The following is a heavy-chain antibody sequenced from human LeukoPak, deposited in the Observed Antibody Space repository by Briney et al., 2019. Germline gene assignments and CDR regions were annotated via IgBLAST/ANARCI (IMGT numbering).Heavy chain of an antibody. CDR2: IKSKTDGGTT. CDR1: GFTFSNAW. V-gene: IGHV3-15*01. Sequence: GGSLRLSCAAPGFTFSNAWMSWVRQAPGKGLEWVGRIKSKTDGGTTDYAAPVKGRFTISRDDSKNTLYLQMNSLKTEDTAVYYCQRYCSGGSCYSGGSNFDYWGQGTLVTVSS. D-gene: IGHD2-15*01. CDR3: QRYCSGGSCYSGGSNFDY. J-gene: IGHJ4*02.